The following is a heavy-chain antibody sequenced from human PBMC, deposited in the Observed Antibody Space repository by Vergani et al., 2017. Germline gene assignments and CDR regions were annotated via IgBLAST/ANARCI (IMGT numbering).Heavy chain of an antibody. CDR1: GGSISSGSYY. D-gene: IGHD4-17*01. Sequence: QVQLQESGPGLVKPSQTLSLTCTVSGGSISSGSYYWSWIRQPAGKGLEWIGRIYTSGSTNYNPSLKSRVTMSVDTSKNQFSLKLSSVTAAGTAVYYCARGPYGWDAFDIWGQGTMVTVSS. J-gene: IGHJ3*02. CDR3: ARGPYGWDAFDI. V-gene: IGHV4-61*02. CDR2: IYTSGST.